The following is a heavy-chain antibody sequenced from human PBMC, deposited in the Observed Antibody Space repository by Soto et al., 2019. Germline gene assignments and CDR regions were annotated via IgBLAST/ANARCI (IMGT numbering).Heavy chain of an antibody. D-gene: IGHD3-22*01. CDR2: ISAYNGNT. CDR3: ARDLLRSDYYDSSGYPFDY. Sequence: ASVKVYCKASGYTFTSYGISWVRQAPGQGLEWMGWISAYNGNTNYAQKLQGRVTMTTDTSTSTAYMELRSLRSDDTAVYYCARDLLRSDYYDSSGYPFDYWGQGTLVTVSS. J-gene: IGHJ4*02. V-gene: IGHV1-18*01. CDR1: GYTFTSYG.